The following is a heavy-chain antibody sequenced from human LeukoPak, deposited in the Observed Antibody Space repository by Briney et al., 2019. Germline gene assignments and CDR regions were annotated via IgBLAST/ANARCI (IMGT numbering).Heavy chain of an antibody. CDR3: ARGVRRATNWFDP. J-gene: IGHJ5*02. V-gene: IGHV1-2*02. D-gene: IGHD5-12*01. Sequence: ASVKVSCKASGYTFTGYYMHWVRQAPGQGLEWMGWINPNSGGTNYAQNSQGRVTMTRDTSISAAYMELSRLRSDDTAVYYCARGVRRATNWFDPWGQGTLVTVSS. CDR2: INPNSGGT. CDR1: GYTFTGYY.